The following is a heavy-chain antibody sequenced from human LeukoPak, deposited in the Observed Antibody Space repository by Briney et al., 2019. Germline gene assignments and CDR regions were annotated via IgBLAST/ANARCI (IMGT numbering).Heavy chain of an antibody. J-gene: IGHJ4*02. V-gene: IGHV3-64*04. Sequence: PGGSLRLSCSASGITFSTYAMYWVRRAPGKGLEYGSAISTNGGSTYYADSVKGRFTISRDNSKNTLYLQMSSLRAEDTGVYYCAKDTGQWPVRTFDYWGQGTLVTVSS. CDR1: GITFSTYA. D-gene: IGHD6-19*01. CDR3: AKDTGQWPVRTFDY. CDR2: ISTNGGST.